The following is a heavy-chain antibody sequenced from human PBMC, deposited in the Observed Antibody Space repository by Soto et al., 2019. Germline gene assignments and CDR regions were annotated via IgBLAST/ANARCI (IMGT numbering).Heavy chain of an antibody. V-gene: IGHV3-21*01. CDR2: ISSSSSYI. Sequence: PGGSLRLSCAASGFTFSSYSMNWVRQAPGKGLEWVSSISSSSSYIYYADSVKGRFTISRDNAKNSLYLQMNSLRAEDTAVYYCARDLGGPDGSGSYFFRFDPWGQGTLVTVSS. CDR1: GFTFSSYS. D-gene: IGHD3-10*01. J-gene: IGHJ5*02. CDR3: ARDLGGPDGSGSYFFRFDP.